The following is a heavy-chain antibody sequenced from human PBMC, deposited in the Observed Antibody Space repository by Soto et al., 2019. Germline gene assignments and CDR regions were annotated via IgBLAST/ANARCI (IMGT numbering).Heavy chain of an antibody. CDR2: INSDGSST. V-gene: IGHV3-74*01. D-gene: IGHD3-3*01. CDR3: ARVSVRGRSGYYEVGMDV. Sequence: EVQLVESGGGLVQPGGSLRLSCAASGFTFSSYWMHWVRQAPGKGLVWVSRINSDGSSTSYADSVKGRFTISRDNAKNTLYLQMNSLRYEYTAVYYCARVSVRGRSGYYEVGMDVWGQGTTVTVSS. J-gene: IGHJ6*02. CDR1: GFTFSSYW.